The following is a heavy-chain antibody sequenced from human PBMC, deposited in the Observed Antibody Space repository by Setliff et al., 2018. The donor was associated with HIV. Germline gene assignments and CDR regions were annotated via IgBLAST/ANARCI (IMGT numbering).Heavy chain of an antibody. CDR3: ARDCSSTSCPGSFNYYYYYYYMDV. J-gene: IGHJ6*03. Sequence: GASVKVSCQASGYTFTSYYMHWARQAPGQGLEWMGTINPSGGSTSYAQKFQGRVTMTRDTSTSTVYMELSSLRSEDTAVYYCARDCSSTSCPGSFNYYYYYYYMDVWGKGTTVTVSS. V-gene: IGHV1-46*03. CDR1: GYTFTSYY. D-gene: IGHD2-2*01. CDR2: INPSGGST.